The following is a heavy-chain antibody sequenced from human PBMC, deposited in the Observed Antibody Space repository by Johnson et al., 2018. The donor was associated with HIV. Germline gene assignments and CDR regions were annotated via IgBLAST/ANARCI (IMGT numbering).Heavy chain of an antibody. CDR1: GFTFDDYA. J-gene: IGHJ3*02. D-gene: IGHD4-23*01. V-gene: IGHV3-9*01. CDR3: ASGEDYGGNYGAFDI. Sequence: VQLVESGGGLVQPGGSLRLSCAASGFTFDDYAMHWVRQAPGKGLEWVSGISWNSGSTGYGDSVKGRFTISRDNAKNSLYLQMNSLRAEDTAVYYCASGEDYGGNYGAFDIWGQGTMVTVSS. CDR2: ISWNSGST.